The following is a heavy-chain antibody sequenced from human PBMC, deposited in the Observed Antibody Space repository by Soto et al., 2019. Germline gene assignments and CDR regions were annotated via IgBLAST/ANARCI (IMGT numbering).Heavy chain of an antibody. Sequence: QLHLVQSGGEVKKPGSSVKVSCKASGGTFSSYTISWVRQAPGQGLEWLGGIIPMFGTLYYAQKFQGRLTIAADSSTSTAYMELSTLRSDDTAVYYCARKVASSDDAFDIWGQGTMVTVSS. V-gene: IGHV1-69*06. CDR1: GGTFSSYT. D-gene: IGHD6-6*01. J-gene: IGHJ3*02. CDR2: IIPMFGTL. CDR3: ARKVASSDDAFDI.